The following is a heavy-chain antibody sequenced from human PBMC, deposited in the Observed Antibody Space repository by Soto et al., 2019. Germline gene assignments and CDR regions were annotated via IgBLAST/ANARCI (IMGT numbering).Heavy chain of an antibody. CDR2: INHSGST. J-gene: IGHJ4*02. D-gene: IGHD2-8*02. CDR1: GGSFSGYY. V-gene: IGHV4-34*01. CDR3: ARDKITGLFDY. Sequence: QVQLQQWGAGLLKPSETLSLTCAVYGGSFSGYYWTWIRQPPGTGLEWIGEINHSGSTNYNPSLKILVTIPVDTSTNQFSLKLTSVTAADTAVYYCARDKITGLFDYWGQGTLVTVSS.